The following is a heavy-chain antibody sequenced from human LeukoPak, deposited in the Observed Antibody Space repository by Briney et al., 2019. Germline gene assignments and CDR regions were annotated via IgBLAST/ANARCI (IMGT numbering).Heavy chain of an antibody. CDR1: GFTFSSYS. CDR2: ISSSSSTI. J-gene: IGHJ3*02. Sequence: GGSLRLSCAASGFTFSSYSMNWVRQAPGKGLEWVSYISSSSSTIYYADSVKGRFTISRDNAKNSLYLQINSLRAEDTAVYYCASRTLSIWADAFDIWGQGTMVTVSS. CDR3: ASRTLSIWADAFDI. V-gene: IGHV3-48*01. D-gene: IGHD3-16*01.